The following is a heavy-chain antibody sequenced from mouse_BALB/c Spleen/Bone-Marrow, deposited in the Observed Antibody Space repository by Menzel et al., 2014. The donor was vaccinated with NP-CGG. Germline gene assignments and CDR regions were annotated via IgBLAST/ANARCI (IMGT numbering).Heavy chain of an antibody. D-gene: IGHD1-1*01. CDR2: INPSTGYT. J-gene: IGHJ2*01. V-gene: IGHV1-7*01. Sequence: QVQLKQSGAELAKPGASVKMSCKASGYTFTNYWMHWVKQRPGQGLEWIGYINPSTGYTEYNQKFKDKATLTADKSSSTAYMQLSSLTSEGSAVYYCARIYYYGRDYWGQGTTLTVSS. CDR1: GYTFTNYW. CDR3: ARIYYYGRDY.